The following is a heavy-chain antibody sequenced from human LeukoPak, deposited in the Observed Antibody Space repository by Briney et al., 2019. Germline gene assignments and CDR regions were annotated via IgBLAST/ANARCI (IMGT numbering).Heavy chain of an antibody. Sequence: GGSLRLSCAASGFTFSSYRMNWVRQAPGEGLEWVSSISSSSSYIYYADSVKGRFTISRDNAKNSLYLQMNSLRAEDTAVYYCAGIYDGSGSFDYWGQGTLVTVSS. D-gene: IGHD3-10*01. J-gene: IGHJ4*02. CDR1: GFTFSSYR. V-gene: IGHV3-21*01. CDR2: ISSSSSYI. CDR3: AGIYDGSGSFDY.